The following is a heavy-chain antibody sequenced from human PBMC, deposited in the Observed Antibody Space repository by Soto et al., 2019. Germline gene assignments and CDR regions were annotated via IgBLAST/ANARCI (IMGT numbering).Heavy chain of an antibody. V-gene: IGHV5-51*01. CDR3: ARDGLSSSSSFDY. D-gene: IGHD6-6*01. CDR1: GYSFTRYW. J-gene: IGHJ4*02. CDR2: IYPGESDT. Sequence: GESLKISCKGFGYSFTRYWIGWVRQMSGKGLEWMGIIYPGESDTRYSPSFQGQVTISADKSISTAYLQWNSLKASDTAMYYCARDGLSSSSSFDYWGQGTLVTVSS.